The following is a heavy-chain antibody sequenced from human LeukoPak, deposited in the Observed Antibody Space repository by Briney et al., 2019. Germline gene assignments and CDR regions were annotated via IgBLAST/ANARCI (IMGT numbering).Heavy chain of an antibody. Sequence: GGSLRLSCAGSGFTFGGYGMHWFRQTPGKGLGWVANIAYDGSRASYADSVKGRFTISRDNSKNTMSVQMDDLRAEDTAVYFCTRYNHDHFDYWGQGTLVTVSS. V-gene: IGHV3-33*01. D-gene: IGHD1-14*01. CDR3: TRYNHDHFDY. CDR1: GFTFGGYG. J-gene: IGHJ4*02. CDR2: IAYDGSRA.